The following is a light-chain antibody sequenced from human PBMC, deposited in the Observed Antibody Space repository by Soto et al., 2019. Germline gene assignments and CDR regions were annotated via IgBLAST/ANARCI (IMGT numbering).Light chain of an antibody. CDR3: HVWDSSSDHLV. CDR1: NIGRKS. V-gene: IGLV3-21*04. J-gene: IGLJ2*01. CDR2: ADN. Sequence: SYELTQPPSVSVAPGKTARITCGGHNIGRKSVHWYQQRPGQAPVLVIFADNDRPSGIPERFSGSNSGTTATLTTIRVEAGDEADYYCHVWDSSSDHLVFGGGTKLTVL.